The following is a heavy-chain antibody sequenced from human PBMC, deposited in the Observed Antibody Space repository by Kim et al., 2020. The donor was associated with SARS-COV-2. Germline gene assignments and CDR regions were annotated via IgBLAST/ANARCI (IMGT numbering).Heavy chain of an antibody. CDR2: IYYSGST. CDR3: ARHPRKQLVVVAATRLWGY. CDR1: GGSISSSSYY. D-gene: IGHD2-15*01. Sequence: SETLSLTCTVSGGSISSSSYYWGWIRQPPGKGLEWIGSIYYSGSTYYNPSLKSRVTISVDTSKNQFSLKLSSVTAADTAVYYCARHPRKQLVVVAATRLWGYWGQGTLVTVSS. J-gene: IGHJ4*02. V-gene: IGHV4-39*01.